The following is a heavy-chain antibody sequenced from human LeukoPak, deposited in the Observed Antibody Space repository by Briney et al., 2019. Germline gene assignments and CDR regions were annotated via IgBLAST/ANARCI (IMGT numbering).Heavy chain of an antibody. D-gene: IGHD2-2*01. CDR2: IIPIFGTA. CDR3: ARGEVPAAAPGPYFDY. Sequence: ASVKVSCKASRGTFSSYAISWVRQAPGQGLEWMGGIIPIFGTANYAQKFQGRVTITTDQSTSTAYMELSSLRSEDTAVYYCARGEVPAAAPGPYFDYWGQGTLVTVSS. J-gene: IGHJ4*01. V-gene: IGHV1-69*05. CDR1: RGTFSSYA.